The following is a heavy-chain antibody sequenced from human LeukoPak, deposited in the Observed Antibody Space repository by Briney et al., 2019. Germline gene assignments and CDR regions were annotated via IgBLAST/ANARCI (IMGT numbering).Heavy chain of an antibody. V-gene: IGHV4-4*07. CDR3: ARLQWGPRVWYYFDY. CDR1: GGSLNNYF. CDR2: IYTSGST. J-gene: IGHJ4*02. Sequence: TSETLSLTCTVSGGSLNNYFWSWIRQPAGKGLEWIGRIYTSGSTNYNPSLKSRVTMSVDTSKNQFSLKLSSVTAADTAVYYCARLQWGPRVWYYFDYWGQGTLVTVSS. D-gene: IGHD4-11*01.